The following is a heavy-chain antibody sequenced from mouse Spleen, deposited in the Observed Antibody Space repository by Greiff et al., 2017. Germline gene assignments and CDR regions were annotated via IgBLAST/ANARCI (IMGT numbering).Heavy chain of an antibody. Sequence: VQLQQPGAELVKPGASVKLSCKASGYTFTSYWMQWVKQRPGQGLEWIGEIDPSDSYTNYNQKFKGKATLTVDTSSSTAYMQLSSLTSEDSAVYYCSYYYGSSPYWYFDVWGAGTTVTVSS. CDR3: SYYYGSSPYWYFDV. V-gene: IGHV1-50*01. CDR2: IDPSDSYT. J-gene: IGHJ1*01. CDR1: GYTFTSYW. D-gene: IGHD1-1*01.